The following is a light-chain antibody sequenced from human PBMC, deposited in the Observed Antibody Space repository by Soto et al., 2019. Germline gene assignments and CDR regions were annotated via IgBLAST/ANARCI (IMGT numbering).Light chain of an antibody. J-gene: IGKJ1*01. CDR3: QQYGSMWT. Sequence: EIVLTQSPGTLSLSPGDRATLSCRASESVRSSSLAWYQHKPGQAPRLVISGTSRRATGIPDRFSGSGSGTDLTLTINRLEPEDSAMYYCQQYGSMWTFGQGTKVDIK. CDR1: ESVRSSS. V-gene: IGKV3-20*01. CDR2: GTS.